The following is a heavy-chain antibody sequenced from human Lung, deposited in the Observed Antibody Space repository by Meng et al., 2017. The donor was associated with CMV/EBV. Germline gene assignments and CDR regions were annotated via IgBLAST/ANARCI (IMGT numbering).Heavy chain of an antibody. CDR1: GVTFSHAW. CDR3: ATTQVGAPDY. D-gene: IGHD1-26*01. V-gene: IGHV3-15*01. J-gene: IGHJ4*02. CDR2: IKSTTDGGTT. Sequence: CAVSGVTFSHAWMSWIHQAPGEGLEWVGRIKSTTDGGTTDYAAPVKGRFTISRDDSKNTVHLQMNSLKSEDTAVYYCATTQVGAPDYWGQGTLVTVSS.